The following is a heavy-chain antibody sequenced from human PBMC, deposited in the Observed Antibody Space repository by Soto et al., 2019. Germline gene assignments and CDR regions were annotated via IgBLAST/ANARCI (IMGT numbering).Heavy chain of an antibody. J-gene: IGHJ4*02. CDR2: IYYSGST. V-gene: IGHV4-59*01. Sequence: SETLSLTCTVSGGSISSYYWSWIRQPPGKGLEWIGYIYYSGSTNYNPSLKSRVTISVDTSKNQFSLKLSSVTAADTAVYYCARVSYDFWSGHPPFFDYWGQGTLVTVSS. CDR1: GGSISSYY. CDR3: ARVSYDFWSGHPPFFDY. D-gene: IGHD3-3*01.